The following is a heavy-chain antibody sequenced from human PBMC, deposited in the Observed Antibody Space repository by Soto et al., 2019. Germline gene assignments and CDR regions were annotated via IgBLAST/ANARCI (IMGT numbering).Heavy chain of an antibody. J-gene: IGHJ4*02. CDR3: TKEGDSVGDVSFDY. D-gene: IGHD2-15*01. V-gene: IGHV3-30*18. Sequence: QVQLVETGGGVVQPGRSLRLSCAASGFSFSKYGMHWVRQAPGKGLEWVAVNSRDGGTVYYTDSVKGRFTISRDNSKNMLYLQMNSLRDEDTAVYYCTKEGDSVGDVSFDYWGQGTLVTVSS. CDR2: NSRDGGTV. CDR1: GFSFSKYG.